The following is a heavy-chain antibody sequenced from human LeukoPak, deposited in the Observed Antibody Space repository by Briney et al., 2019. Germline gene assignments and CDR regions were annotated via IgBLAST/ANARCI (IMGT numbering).Heavy chain of an antibody. CDR2: ISYDGSNK. D-gene: IGHD3-10*01. Sequence: GGSLRLSCAASGFTFSSCAMHWARQAPGKGLEWVAVISYDGSNKYYADSVKGRFTISRDNSKSTLYLQMNSLRGEDTAVYYCASAYGSGSYYPRALDYWGQGTLVTVSS. J-gene: IGHJ4*02. V-gene: IGHV3-30*04. CDR1: GFTFSSCA. CDR3: ASAYGSGSYYPRALDY.